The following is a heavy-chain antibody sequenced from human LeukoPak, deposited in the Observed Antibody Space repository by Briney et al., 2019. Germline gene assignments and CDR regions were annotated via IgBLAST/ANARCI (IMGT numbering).Heavy chain of an antibody. CDR2: LSAYNGNA. Sequence: ASVKVSCKASGYTFTSYGISWVRQAPGQGLEWMGWLSAYNGNANYAQKLQGRVTMTTDTSTSTAYMELRSLRSDDTAVYYCARDKGDYSNAYYFDYWGQGTLVTVSS. V-gene: IGHV1-18*01. D-gene: IGHD4-11*01. CDR3: ARDKGDYSNAYYFDY. J-gene: IGHJ4*02. CDR1: GYTFTSYG.